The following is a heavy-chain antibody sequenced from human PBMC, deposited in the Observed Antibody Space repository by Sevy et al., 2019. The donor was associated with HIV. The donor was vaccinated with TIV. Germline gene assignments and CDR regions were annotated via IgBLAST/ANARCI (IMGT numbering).Heavy chain of an antibody. V-gene: IGHV3-30*02. CDR3: ARGRKTTEEWLEELDYYYGLDV. D-gene: IGHD2-8*01. CDR2: VRNDGSNK. CDR1: GFSLTTSD. Sequence: GGSLRLSCAASGFSLTTSDMHWVRQAPGKGLEWVAYVRNDGSNKYYADSVRERFTISRDSPNNTLYLQMNSLRDEDTAIYYCARGRKTTEEWLEELDYYYGLDVWGQGTTVTVSS. J-gene: IGHJ6*02.